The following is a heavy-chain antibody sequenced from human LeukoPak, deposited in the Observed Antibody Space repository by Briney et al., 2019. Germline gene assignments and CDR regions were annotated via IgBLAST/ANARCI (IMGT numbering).Heavy chain of an antibody. CDR3: VRDGYSSSSDLDY. D-gene: IGHD6-6*01. V-gene: IGHV1-18*04. CDR1: GYTFTGYY. J-gene: IGHJ4*02. CDR2: ISAYNGNT. Sequence: GASVKVSCKASGYTFTGYYMQWVRQAPGQGLEWMGWISAYNGNTNYAQKLQGRVTMTTDTSTSSASREVRSLRSDDTAVYYCVRDGYSSSSDLDYWGQGTLVTVSS.